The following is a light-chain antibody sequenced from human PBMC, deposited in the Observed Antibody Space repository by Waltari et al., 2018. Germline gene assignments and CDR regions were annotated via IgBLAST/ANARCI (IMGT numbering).Light chain of an antibody. CDR3: SSYTSISTWV. CDR2: EVT. CDR1: SSDVGGYNY. J-gene: IGLJ3*02. Sequence: QSALTQPASVSGSPGQSITISCPGTSSDVGGYNYVSWYQQHPGKAPKLMIYEVTNRPSGVSNRFSGSKSGNTASLTISGLQAEDEADYYCSSYTSISTWVFGGGTKLTVL. V-gene: IGLV2-14*01.